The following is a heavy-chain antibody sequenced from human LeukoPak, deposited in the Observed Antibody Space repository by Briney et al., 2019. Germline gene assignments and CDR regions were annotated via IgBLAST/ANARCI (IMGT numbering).Heavy chain of an antibody. CDR2: FDPDDGET. Sequence: ASVKVPCKVSGYTLTELSMHWVRQAPGKGLEWMGGFDPDDGETIYAQKFQGRLTMTEDTSTYTAYMELSSLESEDTAMYYCSTETSRFFDWSLSYWGQGTLVTVSS. D-gene: IGHD3-9*01. V-gene: IGHV1-24*01. CDR1: GYTLTELS. CDR3: STETSRFFDWSLSY. J-gene: IGHJ4*02.